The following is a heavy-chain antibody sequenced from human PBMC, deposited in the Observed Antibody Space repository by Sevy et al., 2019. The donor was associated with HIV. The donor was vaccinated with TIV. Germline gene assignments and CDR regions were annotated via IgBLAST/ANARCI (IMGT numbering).Heavy chain of an antibody. Sequence: GGSLRLSCADSGFTFIDYAMHWVRQAPGKGLEWVAVISDDGSKTYYADSVNGRFTISRDNSKNTLYLQMNSLRADDTAVYYCARRRVTPHYFDYWGQGTLVTVSS. D-gene: IGHD2-21*02. CDR2: ISDDGSKT. CDR3: ARRRVTPHYFDY. J-gene: IGHJ4*02. CDR1: GFTFIDYA. V-gene: IGHV3-30*04.